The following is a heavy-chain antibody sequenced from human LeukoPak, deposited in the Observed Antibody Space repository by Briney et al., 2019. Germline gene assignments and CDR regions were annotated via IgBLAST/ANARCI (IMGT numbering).Heavy chain of an antibody. CDR2: IYYSGST. D-gene: IGHD1-26*01. CDR3: ARQGSGRSSDY. Sequence: PSETLSLTCTVSGGSISSSSYSWGWIRQPPGKGLEWIGSIYYSGSTFYNPSLKSRLPISVDTSKNQFSLKLSSVTAADTAVYYRARQGSGRSSDYWGQGTLVTVSS. J-gene: IGHJ4*02. CDR1: GGSISSSSYS. V-gene: IGHV4-39*01.